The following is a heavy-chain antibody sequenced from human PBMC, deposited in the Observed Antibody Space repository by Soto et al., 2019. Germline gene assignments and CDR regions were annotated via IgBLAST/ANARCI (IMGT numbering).Heavy chain of an antibody. CDR3: VRDPAGSGSYWDY. J-gene: IGHJ4*02. Sequence: QVQLQESGPGLVKPSQTLSLTCTVSGGSISSGGYYWSWIRQHPGKGLEWIGYIYYSGSTYYTPSLKSRVTISVDTSKNQFSLKLRSVTAADTAMYYCVRDPAGSGSYWDYWGQGTLVTVSS. D-gene: IGHD3-10*01. CDR2: IYYSGST. CDR1: GGSISSGGYY. V-gene: IGHV4-31*03.